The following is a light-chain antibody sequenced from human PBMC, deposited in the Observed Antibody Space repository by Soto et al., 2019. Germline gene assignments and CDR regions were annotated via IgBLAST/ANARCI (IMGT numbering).Light chain of an antibody. CDR2: EVS. CDR1: SSDVGGYNY. CDR3: SSYTSSGTYVV. J-gene: IGLJ2*01. Sequence: QSALTQPASVSGSPGQSITISCTGTSSDVGGYNYVSWYQQHPGKAPKLMIYEVSNRPSGVSSRFSGSKSGNTASLTISGLQAEDEADYYCSSYTSSGTYVVFGGGTQLTVL. V-gene: IGLV2-14*01.